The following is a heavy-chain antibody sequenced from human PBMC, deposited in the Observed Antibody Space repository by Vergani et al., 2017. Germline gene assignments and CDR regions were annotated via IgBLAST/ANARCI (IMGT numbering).Heavy chain of an antibody. CDR1: GGSISSSSYY. CDR3: AREWRAYYYYYGMDV. D-gene: IGHD5-12*01. V-gene: IGHV4-39*07. J-gene: IGHJ6*02. CDR2: IYYSGST. Sequence: QLQLQESGPGLVKPSETLSLTCTVSGGSISSSSYYWGWIRQPPGKGLGWIGSIYYSGSTYYNPSLKSRVTISVDTSKNQFSLKLSSVTAADTAVYYCAREWRAYYYYYGMDVWGQGTTVTVSS.